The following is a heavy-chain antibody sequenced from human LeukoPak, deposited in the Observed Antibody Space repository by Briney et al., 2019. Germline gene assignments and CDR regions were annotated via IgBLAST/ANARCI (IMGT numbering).Heavy chain of an antibody. V-gene: IGHV3-30*02. D-gene: IGHD6-13*01. CDR2: IRYDVSNK. CDR1: GFTFSSYG. CDR3: AKDLIAAAGTYYYYYYMDV. J-gene: IGHJ6*03. Sequence: PGGSLRLSCAASGFTFSSYGMHWVRQAPGKGLEWVAFIRYDVSNKYYADSVKGRFTISRDNSKNTLYLQMNSLRAEDTAVYYCAKDLIAAAGTYYYYYYMDVWGKGTTVAVSS.